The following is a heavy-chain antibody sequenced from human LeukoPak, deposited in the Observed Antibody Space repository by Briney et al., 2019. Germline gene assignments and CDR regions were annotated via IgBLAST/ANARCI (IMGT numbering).Heavy chain of an antibody. CDR2: VDPRSGII. Sequence: ASVKVSCKASGYTFTDYYIHWVRWAPGQGLEWMGWVDPRSGIIKCTQKFQGRVTMTRDTSINTVYVDLSGLTFDDTAVYYCATDNYGMLDYWGQGTLVTVSS. CDR1: GYTFTDYY. CDR3: ATDNYGMLDY. D-gene: IGHD3-9*01. V-gene: IGHV1-2*02. J-gene: IGHJ4*02.